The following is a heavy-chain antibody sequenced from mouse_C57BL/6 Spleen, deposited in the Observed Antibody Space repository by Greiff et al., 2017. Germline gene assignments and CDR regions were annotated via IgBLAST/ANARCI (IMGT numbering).Heavy chain of an antibody. Sequence: EVKLVESGGGLVKPGGSLKLSCAASGFTFSDYGMHWVRQAPEKGLEWVAYISSGSSTIYYADTVKGRFTISRDNAKNTLFLQMTSLRSDDTAMYYCARCYDGYYDYAMDYWGQGTSVTVSS. CDR1: GFTFSDYG. CDR2: ISSGSSTI. V-gene: IGHV5-17*01. J-gene: IGHJ4*01. CDR3: ARCYDGYYDYAMDY. D-gene: IGHD2-3*01.